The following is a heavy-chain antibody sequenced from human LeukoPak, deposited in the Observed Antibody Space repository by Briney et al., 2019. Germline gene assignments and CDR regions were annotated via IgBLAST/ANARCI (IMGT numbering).Heavy chain of an antibody. V-gene: IGHV4-34*01. J-gene: IGHJ5*02. CDR2: VNHSGST. D-gene: IGHD3-16*01. Sequence: SETLSLTCAVYGGSFSGYSSSWIRLPPGKGLEWIGEVNHSGSTNYNPSLNSRVTISVDTSKNQFSLKLSSVTAADTAVYYCARGRLLMWFDPWGQGTLVTVSS. CDR1: GGSFSGYS. CDR3: ARGRLLMWFDP.